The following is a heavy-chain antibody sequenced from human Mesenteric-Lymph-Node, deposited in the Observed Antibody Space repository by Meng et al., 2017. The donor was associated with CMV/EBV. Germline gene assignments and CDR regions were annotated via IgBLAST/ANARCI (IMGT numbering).Heavy chain of an antibody. D-gene: IGHD3-10*01. CDR1: GYTFTGYY. CDR3: ARIGALWFGEMSDVFDI. V-gene: IGHV1-2*02. J-gene: IGHJ3*02. Sequence: ASVKVSCKASGYTFTGYYMHWVRQAPGQGLEWMGWINPNSGGTNYAQKLQGRVTMTTDTSTSTAYMELRSLRSDDTAVYYCARIGALWFGEMSDVFDIWGQGTMVTVSS. CDR2: INPNSGGT.